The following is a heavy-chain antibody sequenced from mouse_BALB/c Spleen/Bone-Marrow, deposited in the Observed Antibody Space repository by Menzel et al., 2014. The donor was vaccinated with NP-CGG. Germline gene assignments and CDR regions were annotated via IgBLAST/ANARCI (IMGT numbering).Heavy chain of an antibody. CDR3: ARSGKVRNAMDY. V-gene: IGHV1S137*01. CDR2: ISTYYGDA. Sequence: VKVVESGAELVRPGVSVKISCKGSGYTFTDYAMHWVKQSHAKSLEWIGVISTYYGDASYNQKFKGKATKTVDKSSSTAYMELARLTSEDSAIYYCARSGKVRNAMDYWGQGTSVTVSS. J-gene: IGHJ4*01. CDR1: GYTFTDYA. D-gene: IGHD2-14*01.